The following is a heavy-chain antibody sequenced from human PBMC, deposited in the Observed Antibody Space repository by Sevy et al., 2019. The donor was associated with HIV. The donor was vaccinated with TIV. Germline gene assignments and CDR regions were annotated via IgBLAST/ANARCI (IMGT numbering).Heavy chain of an antibody. J-gene: IGHJ4*02. D-gene: IGHD3-22*01. CDR2: INPHNGNT. V-gene: IGHV1-18*01. Sequence: ASVKVSCKASGYTFTNHGISWVRQAPGQGLEWMGWINPHNGNTKYAQKLQGRVTMTTDTSTNTAYMEVRSLRSDDTVVYYCAREGTLVTMIIWGQGTLVTVSS. CDR3: AREGTLVTMII. CDR1: GYTFTNHG.